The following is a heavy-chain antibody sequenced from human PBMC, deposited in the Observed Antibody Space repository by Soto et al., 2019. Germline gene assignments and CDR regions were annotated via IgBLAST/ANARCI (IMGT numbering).Heavy chain of an antibody. CDR2: IYPTGKT. J-gene: IGHJ5*02. CDR1: GDAIYIGGYS. Sequence: SETLSLTCTVSGDAIYIGGYSWTWIRQHPGKGLEWIGSIYPTGKTYYRPSLERRVTMSVDTSKNQFSLKLASVTAADTAVYYCAGDGSSTANWIDPWGQGTLVTVSS. D-gene: IGHD2-2*01. V-gene: IGHV4-31*03. CDR3: AGDGSSTANWIDP.